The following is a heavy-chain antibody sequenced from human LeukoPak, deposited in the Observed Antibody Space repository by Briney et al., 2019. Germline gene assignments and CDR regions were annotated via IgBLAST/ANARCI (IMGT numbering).Heavy chain of an antibody. J-gene: IGHJ4*02. CDR3: ARDKKIWFGELVHLLDY. V-gene: IGHV3-21*01. Sequence: PGGSLRLSCAASGFTFSSYGMHWVRQAPGKGLEWVSSISSSSSYIYYADSVKGRFTISRDNAKNSLYLQMNSLRAEDTAVYYCARDKKIWFGELVHLLDYWGQGTLVTVSS. D-gene: IGHD3-10*01. CDR1: GFTFSSYG. CDR2: ISSSSSYI.